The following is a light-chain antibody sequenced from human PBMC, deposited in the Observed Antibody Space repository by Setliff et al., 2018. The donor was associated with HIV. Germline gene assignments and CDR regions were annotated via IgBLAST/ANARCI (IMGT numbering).Light chain of an antibody. V-gene: IGLV2-14*01. Sequence: QSVLAQPPSASGSPGQSVTISCTGTSSDIGYNNYNYVSWYQHHPDKAPKLIIYEVTNRPSGVSNRFSGSKSGNTASLTISGLQAEDEADYYCSSFTSSSTHVFGIGTKVTVL. CDR1: SSDIGYNNYNY. J-gene: IGLJ1*01. CDR2: EVT. CDR3: SSFTSSSTHV.